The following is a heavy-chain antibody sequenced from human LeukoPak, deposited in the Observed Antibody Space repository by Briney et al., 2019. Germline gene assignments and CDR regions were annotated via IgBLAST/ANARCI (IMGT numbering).Heavy chain of an antibody. CDR3: ARLVYGWFGGTDAFDI. V-gene: IGHV3-7*01. D-gene: IGHD3-10*01. CDR1: GFTFSSYW. Sequence: GGSLRLSCVASGFTFSSYWMTWVRQAPGKGLEWVANIKTDGSQIYYVDSVKGRFTISRDNAKNSLYLQMNSLRAEDTAVYYCARLVYGWFGGTDAFDIWGQGTMVTVSS. CDR2: IKTDGSQI. J-gene: IGHJ3*02.